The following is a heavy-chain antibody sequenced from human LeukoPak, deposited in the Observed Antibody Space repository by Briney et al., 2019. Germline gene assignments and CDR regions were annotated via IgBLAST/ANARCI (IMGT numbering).Heavy chain of an antibody. CDR2: IIPIFGTA. D-gene: IGHD3-10*01. Sequence: SVKVSCKASGGTFSSYAISWVRQAPGQGLEWMGGIIPIFGTANYAQKFQGRVTITADESTSTAYMGLSSLRSEDTAVYYCARDGRLWFGELHYYGMDVWGQGTTVTVSS. CDR1: GGTFSSYA. V-gene: IGHV1-69*13. J-gene: IGHJ6*02. CDR3: ARDGRLWFGELHYYGMDV.